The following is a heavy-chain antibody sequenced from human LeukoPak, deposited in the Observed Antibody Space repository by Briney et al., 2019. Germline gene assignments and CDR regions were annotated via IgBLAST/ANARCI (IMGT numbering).Heavy chain of an antibody. CDR3: AREVRGYSDY. V-gene: IGHV4-4*07. J-gene: IGHJ4*02. D-gene: IGHD3-22*01. CDR1: GVSISSYY. CDR2: IYTSGST. Sequence: KPSETLSLTCTVSGVSISSYYWSWIRQPAGKGLEWLGRIYTSGSTNYNPSLKSRVTMSVDTSKNQFSKNQFSLKLSSVTAADTAVYYCAREVRGYSDYWGQGTLVTVSS.